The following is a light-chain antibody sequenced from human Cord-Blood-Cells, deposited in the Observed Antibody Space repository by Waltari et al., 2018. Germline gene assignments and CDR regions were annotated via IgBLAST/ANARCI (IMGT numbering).Light chain of an antibody. CDR1: SSDVGSYNL. CDR3: CSYAGSSTWV. CDR2: EVS. V-gene: IGLV2-23*02. J-gene: IGLJ3*02. Sequence: QSALTQPVSVSGSPGQSITIPCTGTSSDVGSYNLVSWYQQHPGKAPKLMIYEVSKRPSGVSNRFSGSKSGNTASLTISGLQAEDEADYYCCSYAGSSTWVFGGGTKLTVL.